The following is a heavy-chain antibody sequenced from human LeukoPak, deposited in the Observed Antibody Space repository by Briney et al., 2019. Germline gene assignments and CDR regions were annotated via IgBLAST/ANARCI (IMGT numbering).Heavy chain of an antibody. J-gene: IGHJ2*01. CDR2: IYYSGST. Sequence: SETLSLTCTVSGGSISSSSYYWGWIRQPPGKGLEWIGSIYYSGSTYYNPSLKSRVTISVDTSKNQFSLKLSSVTAADTAVYYCARGPGSYNAWHFDLWGRGTLVTVSS. CDR3: ARGPGSYNAWHFDL. CDR1: GGSISSSSYY. V-gene: IGHV4-39*01. D-gene: IGHD1-26*01.